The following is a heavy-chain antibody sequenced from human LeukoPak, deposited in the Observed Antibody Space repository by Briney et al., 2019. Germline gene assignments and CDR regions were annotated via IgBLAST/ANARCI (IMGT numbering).Heavy chain of an antibody. CDR2: IIPIFGTA. D-gene: IGHD3-22*01. CDR1: GGTFSSYA. CDR3: ARRLNYYDSSGYPSSSDY. V-gene: IGHV1-69*05. J-gene: IGHJ4*02. Sequence: SVKVSCKAAGGTFSSYAISWVRQAPGQGLEWMGRIIPIFGTANYAQKFQGRVTITTDESTSTAYMELSSLRSEDTAVYYCARRLNYYDSSGYPSSSDYWGQGTLVTVSS.